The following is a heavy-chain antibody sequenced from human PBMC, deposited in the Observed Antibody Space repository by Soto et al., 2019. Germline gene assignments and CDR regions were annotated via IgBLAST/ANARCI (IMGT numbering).Heavy chain of an antibody. CDR3: ARGGASSLPFDY. V-gene: IGHV4-59*11. CDR1: GFAFSRHY. D-gene: IGHD6-13*01. Sequence: QVQLQASAPGLVKPSETRSLICIVSGFAFSRHYWSWTRQPPGKGGEWMGSFYYTGSTSNNPSLNIRVSTSIDTSKNQYALKLTSVTAADTDIYYCARGGASSLPFDYWGQGALVTVSS. J-gene: IGHJ4*02. CDR2: FYYTGST.